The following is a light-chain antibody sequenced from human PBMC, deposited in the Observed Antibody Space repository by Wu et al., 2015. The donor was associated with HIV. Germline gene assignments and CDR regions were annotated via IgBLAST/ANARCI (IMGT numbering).Light chain of an antibody. CDR2: AAS. CDR3: QQRGNWPLFT. J-gene: IGKJ3*01. Sequence: DIQMTQSPSSLSASVGDKVTLTCRASQAIRNSVAWLQQRPGQAPKLLLYAASTLESGVPSRFSGTGYGTDFTLTISGLQPEDFAIYYCQQRGNWPLFTFGPGTKVDIK. V-gene: IGKV1-NL1*01. CDR1: QAIRNS.